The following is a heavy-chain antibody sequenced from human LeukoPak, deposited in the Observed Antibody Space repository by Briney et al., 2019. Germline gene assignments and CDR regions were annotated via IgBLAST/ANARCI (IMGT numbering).Heavy chain of an antibody. V-gene: IGHV4-39*01. CDR1: AGSISSSCYY. Sequence: SETLSLTCTVYAGSISSSCYYWGRLRQPPGKGLEGIGNIYYSGRTYYQPSLESRVTIAVDTSKNQFPLKVSSVTAADTAVYYCATPDSSGYYYLYWGQGTLVTVSS. CDR2: IYYSGRT. D-gene: IGHD3-22*01. CDR3: ATPDSSGYYYLY. J-gene: IGHJ4*02.